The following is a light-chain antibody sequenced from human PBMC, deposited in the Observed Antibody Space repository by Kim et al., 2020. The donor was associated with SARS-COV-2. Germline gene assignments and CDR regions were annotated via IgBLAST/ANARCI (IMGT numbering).Light chain of an antibody. Sequence: SPGERATLSASASQDVSKNYLAWYQQRPAQAPRLLIYGASSRATGIPDRFSGSGSGTDFTLTISRLEPEDFAVYFCQQYVISPITFGQGTRLEIK. V-gene: IGKV3-20*01. J-gene: IGKJ5*01. CDR3: QQYVISPIT. CDR2: GAS. CDR1: QDVSKNY.